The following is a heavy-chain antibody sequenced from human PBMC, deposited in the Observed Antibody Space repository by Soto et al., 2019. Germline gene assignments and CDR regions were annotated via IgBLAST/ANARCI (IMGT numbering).Heavy chain of an antibody. D-gene: IGHD6-19*01. CDR1: GGSFSGYY. J-gene: IGHJ4*02. CDR2: INHSGST. V-gene: IGHV4-34*01. CDR3: ARGGPGIAVAGTWYY. Sequence: TSETLSLTCAVYGGSFSGYYWSWIRQPPGKGLEWIGEINHSGSTNYNPSLKSRVTISVDTSKNQFSLKLSSVTAADTAVYYCARGGPGIAVAGTWYYWRQGTLVTVSS.